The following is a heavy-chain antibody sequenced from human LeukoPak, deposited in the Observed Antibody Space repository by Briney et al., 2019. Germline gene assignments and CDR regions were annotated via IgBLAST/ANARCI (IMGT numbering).Heavy chain of an antibody. D-gene: IGHD3-10*01. Sequence: GGSLRLSCGASGFTFSDYYMSWIRQAPGKGLEWVLYISSSGSTTYYADSVKGRFTISRDNAKNSLYLQMNSLRAEDTAVYYCAREVGLLWFRELYGMDVWGQGTTVTVSS. CDR2: ISSSGSTT. CDR1: GFTFSDYY. J-gene: IGHJ6*02. V-gene: IGHV3-11*01. CDR3: AREVGLLWFRELYGMDV.